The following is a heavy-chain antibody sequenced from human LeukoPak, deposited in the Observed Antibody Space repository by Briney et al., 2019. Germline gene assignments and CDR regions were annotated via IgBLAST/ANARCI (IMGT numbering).Heavy chain of an antibody. CDR2: ISGSGGST. Sequence: GGSLRLSCAASGFTFSSYAMSWVRRAPGKGLEWVSAISGSGGSTYYADSVKGRFTISRDNSKNTLYLQMNSLRAEDTAVYYCAKSPPHDFWSGYPYYYYYYMDVWGKGTTVTVSS. CDR3: AKSPPHDFWSGYPYYYYYYMDV. D-gene: IGHD3-3*01. CDR1: GFTFSSYA. J-gene: IGHJ6*03. V-gene: IGHV3-23*01.